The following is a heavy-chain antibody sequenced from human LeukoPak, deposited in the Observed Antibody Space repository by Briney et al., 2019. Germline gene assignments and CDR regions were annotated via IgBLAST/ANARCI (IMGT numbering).Heavy chain of an antibody. CDR1: GGTFISYA. D-gene: IGHD2-21*02. CDR3: ARMIVVVTAPPYYFDY. Sequence: GASVKVSCKASGGTFISYAISWGRQTPGEGLEWMAGIIPIVGTANYAQKFRSRGSITTEESTSTAYMEMSSLRSEDTAVDYCARMIVVVTAPPYYFDYWGQGNLVTVSS. J-gene: IGHJ4*02. CDR2: IIPIVGTA. V-gene: IGHV1-69*05.